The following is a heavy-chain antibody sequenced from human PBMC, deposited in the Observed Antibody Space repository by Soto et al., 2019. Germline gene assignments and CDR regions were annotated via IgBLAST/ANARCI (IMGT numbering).Heavy chain of an antibody. J-gene: IGHJ5*02. Sequence: EVQLVESGGGLVQPGGSLRLSCAVSGFNFNNYRMSWVRQAPGKGLEWVATIKEDGSERYYVPSVRGRFTISRDNAKNSLSLQMNSLRADDTAVYYCASLKVSSAWDRWGQGTLVTVSS. CDR1: GFNFNNYR. D-gene: IGHD6-19*01. CDR2: IKEDGSER. V-gene: IGHV3-7*03. CDR3: ASLKVSSAWDR.